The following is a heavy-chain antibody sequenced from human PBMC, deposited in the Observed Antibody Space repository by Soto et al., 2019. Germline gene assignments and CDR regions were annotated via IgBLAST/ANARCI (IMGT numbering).Heavy chain of an antibody. V-gene: IGHV4-34*01. CDR1: GGSFSGYY. D-gene: IGHD2-2*01. CDR3: ARAEVSRGTSCYFWFDP. Sequence: SETLSLTCAVYGGSFSGYYWSWIRQPPGKGLEWIGEINHSGSTNYNPSLKSRVTISVDTSKNQFSLKLSSVTAADTAVYYCARAEVSRGTSCYFWFDPWGQGTLVTVSS. J-gene: IGHJ5*02. CDR2: INHSGST.